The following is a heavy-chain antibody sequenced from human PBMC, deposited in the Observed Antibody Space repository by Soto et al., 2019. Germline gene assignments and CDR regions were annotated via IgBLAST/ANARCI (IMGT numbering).Heavy chain of an antibody. Sequence: QVQLVQSGAEVKKPGSSVKVSCKASGGTFSSYAISWVRQAPGQGLEWMGGIIPIFGTANYAQKFQGRVTITADESTSTADVELSSLRSEDTAVYYCARGIGEWLGHSNWFDPWGQGTLVTVSS. J-gene: IGHJ5*02. CDR3: ARGIGEWLGHSNWFDP. V-gene: IGHV1-69*12. CDR1: GGTFSSYA. D-gene: IGHD6-19*01. CDR2: IIPIFGTA.